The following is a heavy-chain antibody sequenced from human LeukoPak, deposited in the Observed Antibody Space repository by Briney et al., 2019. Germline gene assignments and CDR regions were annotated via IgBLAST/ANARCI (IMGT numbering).Heavy chain of an antibody. CDR3: ARYDFWRGYPICYYGKDV. J-gene: IGHJ6*02. CDR1: GFTFSSYG. D-gene: IGHD3-3*01. Sequence: PGGSLTLSCAASGFTFSSYGMHWVRQAPGKGLEWVAVIWNDGSNKYYADSVKGRLTISRDDSKNTMYMQMNRLRAEDTAVYYCARYDFWRGYPICYYGKDVWGQGTTVTVSS. CDR2: IWNDGSNK. V-gene: IGHV3-33*01.